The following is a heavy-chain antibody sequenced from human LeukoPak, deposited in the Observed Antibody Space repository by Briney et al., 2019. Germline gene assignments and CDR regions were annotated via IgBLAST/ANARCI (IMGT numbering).Heavy chain of an antibody. CDR3: ARSAGSGRIASDY. CDR1: GYTFTGYY. D-gene: IGHD3-3*01. CDR2: INPNSGGT. V-gene: IGHV1-2*06. Sequence: GASVKVSCKASGYTFTGYYMHWVRQAPGQGLEWMGRINPNSGGTNYAQKFQGRVTMTRDTSISTAYMELSRLRSDDTAVYYCARSAGSGRIASDYWGQGTLVTVSS. J-gene: IGHJ4*02.